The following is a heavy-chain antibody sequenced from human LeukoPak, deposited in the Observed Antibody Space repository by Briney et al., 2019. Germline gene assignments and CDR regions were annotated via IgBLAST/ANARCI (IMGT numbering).Heavy chain of an antibody. V-gene: IGHV4-59*08. J-gene: IGHJ4*02. D-gene: IGHD6-6*01. CDR3: ARQVPGIAARRYFDY. CDR1: GGSVSSYY. CDR2: IYYSGST. Sequence: SETLSLTCTVSGGSVSSYYWSWIRQPPGKGLEWIGYIYYSGSTNYNPSLKSRVTISVDTSKNQFSLKLSSVTAADTAVYYCARQVPGIAARRYFDYWGQGTLVTVSS.